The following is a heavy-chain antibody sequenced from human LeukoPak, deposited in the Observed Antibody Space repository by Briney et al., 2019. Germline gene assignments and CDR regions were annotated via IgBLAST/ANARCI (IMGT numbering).Heavy chain of an antibody. V-gene: IGHV3-74*01. J-gene: IGHJ3*02. D-gene: IGHD6-13*01. CDR2: INSDGSST. Sequence: XPGXXXVWVSRINSDGSSTSYADSVKGRFTISRDNAKNTLYLQMNSLRAEDTAVYYCARAIGYSSSWNSAFDIWGQGTMVTVSS. CDR3: ARAIGYSSSWNSAFDI.